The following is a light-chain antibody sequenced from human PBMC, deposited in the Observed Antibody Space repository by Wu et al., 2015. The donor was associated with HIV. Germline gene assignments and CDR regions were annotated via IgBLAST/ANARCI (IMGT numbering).Light chain of an antibody. V-gene: IGKV3-11*01. Sequence: EIVLTQFPATLSLSPGERATLSCRASQSVNTYLAWYQQEPGQGPRLLMYDAINRASGIPARFSGSGSGTDFTLTISSLEPEDFAVYYCQQCSDWPLTFGGGTKVEIK. CDR2: DAI. CDR3: QQCSDWPLT. CDR1: QSVNTY. J-gene: IGKJ4*01.